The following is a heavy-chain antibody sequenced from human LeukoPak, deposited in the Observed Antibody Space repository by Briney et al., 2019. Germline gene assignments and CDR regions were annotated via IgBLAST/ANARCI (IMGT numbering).Heavy chain of an antibody. V-gene: IGHV3-21*01. Sequence: PGGSLRLSCAASGFTFSSYSMNWVRQAPGKGLEWVSSISSSSSYIYYADSVKGRFTISRDNAKNSLYLQMNSLRAEDTAVYYCARDLRGQLCFDYWGQGTLVTVSS. D-gene: IGHD6-6*01. J-gene: IGHJ4*02. CDR3: ARDLRGQLCFDY. CDR1: GFTFSSYS. CDR2: ISSSSSYI.